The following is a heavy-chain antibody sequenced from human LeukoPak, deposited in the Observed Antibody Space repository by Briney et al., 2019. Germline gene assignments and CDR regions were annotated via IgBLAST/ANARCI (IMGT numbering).Heavy chain of an antibody. V-gene: IGHV1-2*02. Sequence: ASVKVSCKASGYTFTGYYMHWVRQAPGQGLEWMGWINPNSGGTNYAQKFQGRVTMTRDTSISTAYMELSRLRSDDTAVYYCARERCSSTSCYKGFDYWGQGTLVTVSS. CDR3: ARERCSSTSCYKGFDY. CDR1: GYTFTGYY. CDR2: INPNSGGT. J-gene: IGHJ4*02. D-gene: IGHD2-2*02.